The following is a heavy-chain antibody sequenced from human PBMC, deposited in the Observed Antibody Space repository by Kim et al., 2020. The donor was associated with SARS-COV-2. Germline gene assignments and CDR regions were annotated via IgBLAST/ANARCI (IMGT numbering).Heavy chain of an antibody. J-gene: IGHJ4*02. CDR3: AGGRGELWFGELSRFDY. D-gene: IGHD3-10*01. V-gene: IGHV3-11*04. Sequence: VKGRFPISRDKAKNSLYLQMNSLRAEDTAVYYCAGGRGELWFGELSRFDYWGQGTLVTVSS.